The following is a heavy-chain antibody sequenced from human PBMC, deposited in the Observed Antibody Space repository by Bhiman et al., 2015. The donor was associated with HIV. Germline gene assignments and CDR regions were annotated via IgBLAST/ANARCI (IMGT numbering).Heavy chain of an antibody. D-gene: IGHD4-23*01. Sequence: EVQLVESGGGLVKPGGSLRLSCAASGFTFSSYTMNWVRQAPGKGLEWVSSISSSSSYIYYADSVKGRFTISRDNAKNSLYLQMNSLKTEDTAVYYCTFRGDYGANSRFFRFDYWGQGTLVTVPS. CDR2: ISSSSSYI. J-gene: IGHJ4*02. CDR3: TFRGDYGANSRFFRFDY. V-gene: IGHV3-21*03. CDR1: GFTFSSYT.